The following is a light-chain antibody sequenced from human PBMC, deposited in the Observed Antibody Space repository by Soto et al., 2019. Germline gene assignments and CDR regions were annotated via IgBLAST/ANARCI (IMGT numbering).Light chain of an antibody. Sequence: DIQMTQSPSTLSASVGDRVTITCRASQTIHSFLAWYQQKAEKAPKLLIYDASNLESGVPSRFSGSGSGTEFTLTISSLQPDDFATYYCQQYNSYPWTFGQGTKVDIK. CDR2: DAS. CDR3: QQYNSYPWT. J-gene: IGKJ1*01. CDR1: QTIHSF. V-gene: IGKV1-5*01.